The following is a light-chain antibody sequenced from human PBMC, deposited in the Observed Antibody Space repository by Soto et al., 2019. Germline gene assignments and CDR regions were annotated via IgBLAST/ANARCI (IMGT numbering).Light chain of an antibody. CDR1: QSITTY. CDR2: AAS. V-gene: IGKV1-39*01. CDR3: QQCHSHPT. Sequence: IQMTQSPSSLSASVGDRVTITCRAGQSITTYLNWYQQKPGKAPKLLISAASSLQAGVPSRFSGSGSGTEFTLTISSLQPEDSATYYCQQCHSHPTFGQGTKVEI. J-gene: IGKJ1*01.